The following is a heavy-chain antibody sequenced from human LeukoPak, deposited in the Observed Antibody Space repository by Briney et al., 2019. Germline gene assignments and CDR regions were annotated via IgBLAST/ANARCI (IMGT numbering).Heavy chain of an antibody. CDR2: IRYDGSNK. J-gene: IGHJ4*02. Sequence: PGGSLRLSCAASGFTFSSYGMHWVRQAPGKGLEWVAFIRYDGSNKYYADSVKGRFTISRDNSKNTLYLQMNSLRAEDTAVYYCAKDQCHYDSSGWCIDYWGQGTLVTVSS. V-gene: IGHV3-30*02. D-gene: IGHD3-22*01. CDR1: GFTFSSYG. CDR3: AKDQCHYDSSGWCIDY.